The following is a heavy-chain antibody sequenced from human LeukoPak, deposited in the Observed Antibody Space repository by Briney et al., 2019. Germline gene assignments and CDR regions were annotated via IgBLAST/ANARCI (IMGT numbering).Heavy chain of an antibody. J-gene: IGHJ4*02. CDR2: INHSGST. D-gene: IGHD6-19*01. Sequence: SETLSLTCAVCGGSFSGYYWSWIRQPPGKGLEWIGEINHSGSTNYNPSLKSRVTISVDTSKNQFSLKLSSVTAADTAVYYCARSLVAGYFDYWGQGTLVTVSS. CDR1: GGSFSGYY. CDR3: ARSLVAGYFDY. V-gene: IGHV4-34*01.